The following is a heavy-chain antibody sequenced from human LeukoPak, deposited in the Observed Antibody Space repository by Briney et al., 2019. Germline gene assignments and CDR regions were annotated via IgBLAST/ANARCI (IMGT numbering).Heavy chain of an antibody. CDR2: ISGSGGST. CDR1: GFTFSSYE. V-gene: IGHV3-23*01. J-gene: IGHJ4*02. D-gene: IGHD1-26*01. Sequence: GGSLRLSCAASGFTFSSYEMNWVRQAPGKGLEWVSAISGSGGSTCYADSVKGRFTISRDNSKNTLYLQMNSLRAEDTAVYYCAKAGGKTHYSASYFYYFDYWGQGTLVTVSS. CDR3: AKAGGKTHYSASYFYYFDY.